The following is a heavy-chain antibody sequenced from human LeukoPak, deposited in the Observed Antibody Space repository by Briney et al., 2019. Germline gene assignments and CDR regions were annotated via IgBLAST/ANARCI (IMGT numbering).Heavy chain of an antibody. CDR2: FRESSGSA. J-gene: IGHJ4*02. CDR3: ARDPSRSWWGYFDY. D-gene: IGHD6-13*01. Sequence: GGSLRLSCAASAFTLSSHAMSWVRQAPGNGLEWISTFRESSGSAHYTDSVTGRFTISRDISKNTLYLQMNSLRAEDTAVYYCARDPSRSWWGYFDYGGQGALVTVSS. V-gene: IGHV3-23*01. CDR1: AFTLSSHA.